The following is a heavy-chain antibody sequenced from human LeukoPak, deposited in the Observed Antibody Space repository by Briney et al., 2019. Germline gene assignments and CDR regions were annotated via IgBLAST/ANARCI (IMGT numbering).Heavy chain of an antibody. CDR2: INHSGST. D-gene: IGHD2/OR15-2a*01. CDR1: GGSFSGYY. J-gene: IGHJ6*02. CDR3: ARNSIVTYYYYGMDV. V-gene: IGHV4-34*01. Sequence: SETLSLTCAVYGGSFSGYYWSWIRQPPGKGLERIGEINHSGSTNYNPSLKSRVTISVDTSKNQFSLKLSSVTAADTAVYYCARNSIVTYYYYGMDVWGQGTTVTVSS.